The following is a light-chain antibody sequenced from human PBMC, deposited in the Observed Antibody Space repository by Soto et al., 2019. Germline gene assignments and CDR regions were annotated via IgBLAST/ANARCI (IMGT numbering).Light chain of an antibody. CDR2: DVN. CDR1: SSDVGDYNY. J-gene: IGLJ2*01. Sequence: QSALTQPASVSGSPGQSITISCTGTSSDVGDYNYVSWYQQHPGKAPKLMIYDVNNRPSGVSNRFSGSKSGNTASLTISGLQAEDEVDYFCSSYTSTGTLVVLGGGTKLTVL. CDR3: SSYTSTGTLVV. V-gene: IGLV2-14*03.